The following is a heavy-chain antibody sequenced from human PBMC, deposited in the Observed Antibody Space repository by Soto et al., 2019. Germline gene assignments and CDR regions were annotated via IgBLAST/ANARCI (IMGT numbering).Heavy chain of an antibody. CDR2: FSYSVST. Sequence: QVQLQESGPGLVKPSETLSLTCRVSGDSVSSRNYQWSWIRQPPGKGLEWIGYFSYSVSTNYNAHLKSRVTLSVDTSKNQFSLRLSSVTAADTAVYYCARDNWGSLDYWGQGAMVTVSS. CDR1: GDSVSSRNYQ. J-gene: IGHJ4*02. D-gene: IGHD7-27*01. CDR3: ARDNWGSLDY. V-gene: IGHV4-61*01.